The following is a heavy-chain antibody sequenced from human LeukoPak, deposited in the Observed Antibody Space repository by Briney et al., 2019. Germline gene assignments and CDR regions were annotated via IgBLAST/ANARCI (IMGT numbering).Heavy chain of an antibody. D-gene: IGHD3-9*01. V-gene: IGHV4-59*01. CDR2: IYYSGST. Sequence: SETLSLTCTVSGGSISSYYWSWIRQPPGKGLEWIGYIYYSGSTNYNPSLKSRFTISVDTSKTQFSLKLSSVTAADTAVYYCASVGPLRYFDWSFDYWGQGTLVTVSS. CDR3: ASVGPLRYFDWSFDY. CDR1: GGSISSYY. J-gene: IGHJ4*02.